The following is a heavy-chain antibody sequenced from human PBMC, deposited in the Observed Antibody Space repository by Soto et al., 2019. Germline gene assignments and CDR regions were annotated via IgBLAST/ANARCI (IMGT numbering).Heavy chain of an antibody. CDR2: ISYDGSNK. V-gene: IGHV3-30*18. CDR1: GFTFSSYG. CDR3: AKDPYTPPDY. J-gene: IGHJ4*02. D-gene: IGHD2-2*02. Sequence: GGSLRLSCAASGFTFSSYGMHWVRQAPGKGLEWVAVISYDGSNKYYADSVKGRFTISRDNSKNTLYLQMNSLRAEDTAVYYCAKDPYTPPDYWGQGTLVTVSS.